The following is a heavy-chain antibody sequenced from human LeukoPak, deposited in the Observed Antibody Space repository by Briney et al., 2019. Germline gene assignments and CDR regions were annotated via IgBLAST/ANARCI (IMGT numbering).Heavy chain of an antibody. CDR1: GFTFSSYG. CDR2: ISYDGSNK. J-gene: IGHJ4*02. Sequence: PGRSLRLSCAASGFTFSSYGMHWVRRAPGKGLEWVAVISYDGSNKYYADSVKGRFTISRDNSKNTLYLQMNSLRAEGTAVYYCAKGSTEGLDYWGQGTLVTVSS. V-gene: IGHV3-30*18. CDR3: AKGSTEGLDY.